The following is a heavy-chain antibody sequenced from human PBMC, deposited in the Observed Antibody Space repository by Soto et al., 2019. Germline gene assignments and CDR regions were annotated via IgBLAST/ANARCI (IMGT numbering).Heavy chain of an antibody. CDR1: GFTFSSYA. V-gene: IGHV3-30-3*01. Sequence: QVQLVESGGGVVQPGRSLRLSCAASGFTFSSYAMHWVRQAPGKGLEWVAVISYDGSNKYYADSVKGRFTISRDNSKNTQYLQMNSLRAEDTAVYYCARGVAAAGTFDYWGQGTLVTVSS. D-gene: IGHD6-13*01. J-gene: IGHJ4*02. CDR2: ISYDGSNK. CDR3: ARGVAAAGTFDY.